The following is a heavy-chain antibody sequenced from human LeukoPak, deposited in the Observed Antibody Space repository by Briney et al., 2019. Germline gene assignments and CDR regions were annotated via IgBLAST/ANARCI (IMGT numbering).Heavy chain of an antibody. CDR2: IYSGGNT. CDR3: AKGGVDPHPIY. CDR1: GFTVSSNY. D-gene: IGHD5-12*01. V-gene: IGHV3-53*01. J-gene: IGHJ4*02. Sequence: GGSLRLSCTASGFTVSSNYMSWVRQAPGEGLEWLSVIYSGGNTYYADSVKGRFTISRDNSKNTVYLQMNSLRAEDTAVYYCAKGGVDPHPIYWGRGTLVTVSS.